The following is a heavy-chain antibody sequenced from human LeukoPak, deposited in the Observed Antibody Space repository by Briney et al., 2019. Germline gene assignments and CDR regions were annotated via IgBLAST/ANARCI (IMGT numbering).Heavy chain of an antibody. J-gene: IGHJ4*02. CDR1: GGSISSHY. CDR3: ARGGSGSYRPFDY. D-gene: IGHD1-26*01. Sequence: PSETLSLTCTVSGGSISSHYWSWIRQPPGKGLEWIGYIYYSGSTNYNPSLKSRVTISVDTSKNQFSLKLSSVTAADTAVYYCARGGSGSYRPFDYWGQGTLVTVSS. CDR2: IYYSGST. V-gene: IGHV4-59*11.